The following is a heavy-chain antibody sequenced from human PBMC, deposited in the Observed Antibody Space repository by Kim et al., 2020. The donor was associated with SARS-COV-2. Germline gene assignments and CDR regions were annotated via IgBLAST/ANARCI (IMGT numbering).Heavy chain of an antibody. Sequence: SETLSLTCTVSGGSISSYYWSWIRQPPGKGLEWIGYIYYSGSTNYNPSLKSRVTISVDTSKNQFSLKLSSVTAADTAVYYCARDKPLGYDFWSGLGRDYYGMDVWGQGTTVTVSS. CDR3: ARDKPLGYDFWSGLGRDYYGMDV. CDR2: IYYSGST. V-gene: IGHV4-59*13. CDR1: GGSISSYY. D-gene: IGHD3-3*01. J-gene: IGHJ6*02.